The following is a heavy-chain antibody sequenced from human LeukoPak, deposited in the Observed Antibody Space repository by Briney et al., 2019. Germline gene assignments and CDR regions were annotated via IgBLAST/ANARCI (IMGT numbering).Heavy chain of an antibody. CDR1: GRPMSRYY. CDR3: ARGHGKYSYGLGFDP. V-gene: IGHV4-59*07. Sequence: PSDTLSLPCTLSGRPMSRYYSRWPRHPPGEGLEWIGYIYYSGSTNSTSYLKIRVTRSVDTTKNPFSLKLSSVTAADTAVYYCARGHGKYSYGLGFDPWGQGTLVTVSS. D-gene: IGHD5-18*01. CDR2: IYYSGST. J-gene: IGHJ5*02.